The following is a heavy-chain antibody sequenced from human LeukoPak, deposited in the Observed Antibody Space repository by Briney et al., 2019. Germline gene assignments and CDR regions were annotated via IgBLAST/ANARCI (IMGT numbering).Heavy chain of an antibody. CDR1: GYSFTSYW. D-gene: IGHD3-22*01. V-gene: IGHV5-51*01. CDR2: IYPGDSDT. CDR3: ARGSYYYDSSGSLSKYFDY. J-gene: IGHJ4*02. Sequence: LRESLKISCKGSGYSFTSYWIGWVRQMPGKGLEWMGIIYPGDSDTRYSPSFQGQVTISADKSISTAYLQWSSLKASDTAMYYCARGSYYYDSSGSLSKYFDYWGQGTLVTVSS.